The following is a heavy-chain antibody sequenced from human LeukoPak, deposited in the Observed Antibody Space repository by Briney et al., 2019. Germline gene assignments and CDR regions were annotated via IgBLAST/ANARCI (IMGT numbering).Heavy chain of an antibody. D-gene: IGHD3-22*01. V-gene: IGHV3-21*01. J-gene: IGHJ4*02. Sequence: GGSLRLSCAASGFTFSSYSMNWVRQAPGKGLEWVSSISSGSSYIYYADSVKGRFTISRDNAKNTLYLQMNSLGAEDTAVYYCARRINYYDSSGYYYVRYFDSWGQGTLVAVSS. CDR1: GFTFSSYS. CDR2: ISSGSSYI. CDR3: ARRINYYDSSGYYYVRYFDS.